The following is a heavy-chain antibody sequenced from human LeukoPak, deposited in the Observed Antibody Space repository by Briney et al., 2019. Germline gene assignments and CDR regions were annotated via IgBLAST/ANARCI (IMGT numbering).Heavy chain of an antibody. J-gene: IGHJ6*04. CDR3: AILSLSLWFGESHNYYYGMDV. CDR2: INHSGST. V-gene: IGHV4-34*01. Sequence: SETLSLTCAVYGGSFSGYYWSWIRQPPGKGLEWIGEINHSGSTNYNPSLKSRVTISVDTSKNQFSLKLSSVTAADTAVYYCAILSLSLWFGESHNYYYGMDVWGKGTTVTVSS. CDR1: GGSFSGYY. D-gene: IGHD3-10*01.